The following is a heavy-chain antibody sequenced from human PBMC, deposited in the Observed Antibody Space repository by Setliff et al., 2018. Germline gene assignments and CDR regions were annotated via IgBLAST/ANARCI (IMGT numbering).Heavy chain of an antibody. Sequence: PGGSLRLSCGASGFTYNNCWVSWVRQAPGKGLEWLASINPDGSEKYYVDSVKGRFTISRDNAKNSLSLQMNSLRTEDTAVYYCATGPRDNRNFLNWLGSWGQGTLVTVSS. CDR2: INPDGSEK. D-gene: IGHD3-9*01. J-gene: IGHJ5*01. CDR1: GFTYNNCW. V-gene: IGHV3-7*01. CDR3: ATGPRDNRNFLNWLGS.